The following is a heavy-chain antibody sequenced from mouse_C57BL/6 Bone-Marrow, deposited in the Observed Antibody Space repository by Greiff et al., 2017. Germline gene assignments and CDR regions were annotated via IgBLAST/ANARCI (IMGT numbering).Heavy chain of an antibody. D-gene: IGHD2-3*01. J-gene: IGHJ1*03. CDR2: IYPGDGDT. CDR3: ARYYDGYYFDV. CDR1: GYAFSSSW. Sequence: QVQLQQPGPELVKPGASVKISCKASGYAFSSSWMNWVKQRPGKGLEWIGRIYPGDGDTNYNGKFKGKATLTSDKSSSTAYMQLSSLTSADSAVYVCARYYDGYYFDVWGTGTTVTVSS. V-gene: IGHV1-82*01.